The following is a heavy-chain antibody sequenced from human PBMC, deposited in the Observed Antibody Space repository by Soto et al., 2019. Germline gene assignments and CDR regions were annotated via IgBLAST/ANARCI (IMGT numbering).Heavy chain of an antibody. D-gene: IGHD3-10*01. CDR2: IKTDGSEK. Sequence: EVQLVESGGGSVQPGGSLRLSCAASGFTFRDYWMTWVRQAPGKGLECVANIKTDGSEKYYVDPVKGRFTISRDNAKNSLYLQMNSLRAEDTAVYYCASSMGRGGNDYWGQGTLVTVSS. CDR3: ASSMGRGGNDY. V-gene: IGHV3-7*05. J-gene: IGHJ4*02. CDR1: GFTFRDYW.